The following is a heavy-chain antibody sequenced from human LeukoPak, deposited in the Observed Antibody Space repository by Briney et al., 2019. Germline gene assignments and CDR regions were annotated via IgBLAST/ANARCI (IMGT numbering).Heavy chain of an antibody. D-gene: IGHD3-16*01. CDR1: GFTFSSSW. J-gene: IGHJ4*02. V-gene: IGHV3-7*01. CDR2: IKEDGSEY. CDR3: ARDSAYFRFDY. Sequence: GGSLRLSCAASGFTFSSSWMTWVRQAPGKGLEWVANIKEDGSEYNYVDSVKGRFTISRDNAKKSLCLQMNSLRAEDTAAYYCARDSAYFRFDYWGQGTLVTVSS.